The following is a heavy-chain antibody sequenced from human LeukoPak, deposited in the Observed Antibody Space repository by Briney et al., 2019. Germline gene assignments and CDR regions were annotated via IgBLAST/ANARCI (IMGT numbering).Heavy chain of an antibody. J-gene: IGHJ4*02. CDR2: IYYSGST. V-gene: IGHV4-39*07. Sequence: SETLSLTCTVSGGSISSSSYYWGWIRQPPGKGLEWIGSIYYSGSTYYNPSLKSRVTISVDTSKNQFSLKLSSVTAADTAVYYCARSQLWRVDYWGQGTLVTVSS. CDR3: ARSQLWRVDY. D-gene: IGHD5-18*01. CDR1: GGSISSSSYY.